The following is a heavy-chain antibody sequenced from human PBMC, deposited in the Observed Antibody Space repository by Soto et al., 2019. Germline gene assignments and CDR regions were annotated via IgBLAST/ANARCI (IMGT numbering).Heavy chain of an antibody. D-gene: IGHD3-3*01. CDR2: ISTGGDTI. J-gene: IGHJ4*02. CDR3: AREAPYYEFWCGQSTVLDS. V-gene: IGHV3-11*01. CDR1: GFTFSDFD. Sequence: QVQLVESGGGLVKPGGSLRLSCVASGFTFSDFDMNWVRQAPGKGLEWLSFISTGGDTIYYADSVKGRFSVSRDNAKNSLNFQMNRLRVEDTAVYYCAREAPYYEFWCGQSTVLDSWGQGTVVTVSS.